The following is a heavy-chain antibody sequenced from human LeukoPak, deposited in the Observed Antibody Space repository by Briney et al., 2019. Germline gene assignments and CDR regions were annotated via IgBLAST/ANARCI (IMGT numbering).Heavy chain of an antibody. V-gene: IGHV3-11*01. Sequence: GGSLRLSCAASGFTFSDYYMSWIRQAPGKGLEWVSYISGSGSTVYYAASVRGRFTISRDNAKNSLFLQMNSLRAEDTAVYYCARDRGNSDPGDWFDSWGQGTLVTASS. CDR1: GFTFSDYY. CDR3: ARDRGNSDPGDWFDS. J-gene: IGHJ5*01. D-gene: IGHD4-23*01. CDR2: ISGSGSTV.